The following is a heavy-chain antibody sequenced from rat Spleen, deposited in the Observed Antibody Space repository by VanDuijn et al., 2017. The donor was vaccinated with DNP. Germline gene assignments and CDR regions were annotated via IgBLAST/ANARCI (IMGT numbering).Heavy chain of an antibody. D-gene: IGHD1-2*01. J-gene: IGHJ2*01. CDR3: AIIDYYSSSTFDY. Sequence: EVQLVESDGGLVQPGRSLKLSCAASGFTFSDYNMAWVRQAPKKGLEWVATITSGGSITYYPDSVKGRFTISRDNAKSTLYLQMDSLRSEDTATYYCAIIDYYSSSTFDYWGQGVMVTVSS. CDR1: GFTFSDYN. CDR2: ITSGGSIT. V-gene: IGHV5-7*01.